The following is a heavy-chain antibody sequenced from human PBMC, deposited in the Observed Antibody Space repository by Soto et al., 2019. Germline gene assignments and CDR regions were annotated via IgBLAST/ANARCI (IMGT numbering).Heavy chain of an antibody. CDR3: ANLYYYDSSGSSTRDC. D-gene: IGHD3-22*01. V-gene: IGHV3-23*01. CDR1: GFTFSDYY. J-gene: IGHJ4*02. Sequence: GGSLRLSCAASGFTFSDYYMSWIRQAPGKGLEWISAISDSGGSTYYADSVKGWFTISRDNSKNTLYLQMNSLRAEDTAVYYCANLYYYDSSGSSTRDCWGQGTLVTVS. CDR2: ISDSGGST.